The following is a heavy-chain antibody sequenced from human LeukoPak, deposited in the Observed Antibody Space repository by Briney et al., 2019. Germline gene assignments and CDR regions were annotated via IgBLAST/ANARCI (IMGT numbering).Heavy chain of an antibody. CDR1: GFTFDDYA. D-gene: IGHD3-10*01. CDR2: ISGDGGST. Sequence: PGGSLRLSCAASGFTFDDYAMHLVRQAPGKGLEWVSLISGDGGSTYYADSVKGRFTISRDNSKNSMYLQMDSLRTEDTALYYCAKDMGGSGSSDYWGQGTLVTVSS. J-gene: IGHJ4*02. V-gene: IGHV3-43*02. CDR3: AKDMGGSGSSDY.